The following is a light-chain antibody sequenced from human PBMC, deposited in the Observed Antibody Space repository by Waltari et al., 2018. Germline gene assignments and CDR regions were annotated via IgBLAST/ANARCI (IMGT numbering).Light chain of an antibody. CDR2: DVS. CDR3: TSYTSTNTVI. J-gene: IGLJ2*01. CDR1: SSDIGGYNY. V-gene: IGLV2-14*03. Sequence: QSVLTQPAPVSGSPGQSITISCTGTSSDIGGYNYVPWYQQHPGKAPKLMIYDVSRWPSGVSHRFSGSKSGNTASLTISGLQAEDEAHYYCTSYTSTNTVIFGGGTKVTVL.